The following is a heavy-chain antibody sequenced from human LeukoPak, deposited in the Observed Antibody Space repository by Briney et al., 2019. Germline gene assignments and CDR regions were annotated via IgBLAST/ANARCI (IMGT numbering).Heavy chain of an antibody. CDR2: IYYSGST. J-gene: IGHJ4*02. D-gene: IGHD5-12*01. CDR3: ARFGGIVATITGY. Sequence: SETLSLTCTVSGGSISSYYWSWIRQPPGKGLEWIGYIYYSGSTYYNPSLKSRVTISVDTSKNQFSLKLSSVTAADTAVYYCARFGGIVATITGYWGQGTLVTVSS. V-gene: IGHV4-59*08. CDR1: GGSISSYY.